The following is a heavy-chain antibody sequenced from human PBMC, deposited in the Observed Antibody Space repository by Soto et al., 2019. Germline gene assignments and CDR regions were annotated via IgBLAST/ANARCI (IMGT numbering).Heavy chain of an antibody. CDR3: ARVPLYGDYVRDWFDP. CDR1: SGSISSSNW. Sequence: QVQLQESGPGLVKPSGTLSLTCAVSSGSISSSNWWRWVRQPPGKGLEWIGEIYHSGSTNHNPSLNRRVTISVDKSKNQFSLKLSAVTAADTAVYYGARVPLYGDYVRDWFDPWGQGTLVTVSS. J-gene: IGHJ5*02. D-gene: IGHD4-17*01. CDR2: IYHSGST. V-gene: IGHV4-4*02.